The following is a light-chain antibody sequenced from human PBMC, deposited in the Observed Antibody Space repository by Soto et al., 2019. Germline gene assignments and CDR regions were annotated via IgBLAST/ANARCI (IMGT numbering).Light chain of an antibody. CDR2: DNN. J-gene: IGLJ3*02. Sequence: QSVLTQPPSVSAAPGQKVTISCSGRTSNIGNNYISWYQQFPGTAPKLLIYDNNERPSGIPDRFSGSKSGTSATLGITGLQTGDEAVYYCGTWDSSLSAGVFGGGTKLAVL. CDR3: GTWDSSLSAGV. V-gene: IGLV1-51*01. CDR1: TSNIGNNY.